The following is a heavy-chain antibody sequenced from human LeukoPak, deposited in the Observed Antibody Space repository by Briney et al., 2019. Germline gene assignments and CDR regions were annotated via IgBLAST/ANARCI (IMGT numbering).Heavy chain of an antibody. Sequence: ASVKVSRKASGYTFTDYYMHWVRQAPGQGLEWMGWTNLNSGGTNFAQRFQGRVTMTRDTSISTAYMDLSRLISDDTAVYYCARDAGYCTGGSCWYFDHWGQGTLVTVSS. CDR3: ARDAGYCTGGSCWYFDH. CDR1: GYTFTDYY. D-gene: IGHD2-15*01. J-gene: IGHJ4*02. V-gene: IGHV1-2*02. CDR2: TNLNSGGT.